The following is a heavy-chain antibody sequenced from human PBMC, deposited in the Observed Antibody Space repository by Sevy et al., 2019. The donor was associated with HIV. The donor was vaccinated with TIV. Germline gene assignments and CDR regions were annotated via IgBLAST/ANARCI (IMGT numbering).Heavy chain of an antibody. CDR2: INPNSGGT. Sequence: ASVKVSCKASGYTFTGYYMHWVRQAPGQGLEWMGWINPNSGGTNYAQKFQGRVTMTRDTSISTAYMELSRLRSDDTAVYYCARGGLIVVVPAAADGENWFDPWGQGTLVTVSS. CDR1: GYTFTGYY. CDR3: ARGGLIVVVPAAADGENWFDP. J-gene: IGHJ5*02. V-gene: IGHV1-2*02. D-gene: IGHD2-2*01.